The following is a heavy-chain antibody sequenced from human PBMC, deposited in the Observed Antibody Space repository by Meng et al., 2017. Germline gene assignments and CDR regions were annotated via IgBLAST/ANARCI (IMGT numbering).Heavy chain of an antibody. D-gene: IGHD6-19*01. J-gene: IGHJ4*02. CDR3: ARAGLSRGWSRELDY. Sequence: GASLKISCAASGFTFDDYGMSWVRQAPGKGLEWVSGINWNGGSTGYADSVKGRFTISRDNAKNSLYLQMNSLRAEDTALYYCARAGLSRGWSRELDYWGQGTLVTVSS. V-gene: IGHV3-20*04. CDR1: GFTFDDYG. CDR2: INWNGGST.